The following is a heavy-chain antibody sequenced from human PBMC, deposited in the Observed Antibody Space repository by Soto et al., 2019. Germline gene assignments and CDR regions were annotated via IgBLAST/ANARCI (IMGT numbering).Heavy chain of an antibody. CDR2: INGDGSST. CDR1: GFTFSNYW. D-gene: IGHD2-8*01. CDR3: ARGASGRYYQDV. Sequence: EEQVVESGGGLVQPGGSLRLSCAASGFTFSNYWMHWVRQASGKGLVWVSRINGDGSSTNYADSVKGRFSNSRDNAKNTVYLQMDRLRVEDTAVYYCARGASGRYYQDVRGKGNTVTVSS. J-gene: IGHJ6*04. V-gene: IGHV3-74*01.